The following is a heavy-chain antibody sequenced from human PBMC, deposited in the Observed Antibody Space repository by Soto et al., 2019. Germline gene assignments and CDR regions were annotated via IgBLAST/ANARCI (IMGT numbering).Heavy chain of an antibody. CDR3: ARGGPAAGFDL. Sequence: ASVKVSCKASGYTFTTNDINWVRQASGQGLEWMGWMKPKTGDSGSAQEFQGRITMTRDTATSTAYMELSSLRSEDTAVYYCARGGPAAGFDLWGQGTLVTVS. J-gene: IGHJ4*02. D-gene: IGHD6-13*01. CDR2: MKPKTGDS. V-gene: IGHV1-8*01. CDR1: GYTFTTND.